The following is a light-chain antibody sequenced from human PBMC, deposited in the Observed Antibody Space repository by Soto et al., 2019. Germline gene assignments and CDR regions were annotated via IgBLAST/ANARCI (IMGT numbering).Light chain of an antibody. V-gene: IGKV1-27*01. Sequence: DIQMTQSPSSLSASLGDRVTITCRASQGIGVYLAWFQQKPGKVPRLLIYAASTLQSGVPSRFGGGGSGTYFTLTINTLKPEDFATYSCQKYNSSPLPFGGGTKVEIK. CDR3: QKYNSSPLP. CDR2: AAS. J-gene: IGKJ4*01. CDR1: QGIGVY.